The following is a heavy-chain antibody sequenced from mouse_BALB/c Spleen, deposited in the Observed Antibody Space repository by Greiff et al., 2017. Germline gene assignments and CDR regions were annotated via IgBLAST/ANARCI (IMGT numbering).Heavy chain of an antibody. CDR1: GFTFSDYY. CDR3: ARVDYDRDWYFDV. J-gene: IGHJ1*01. D-gene: IGHD2-4*01. CDR2: ISDGGSYT. V-gene: IGHV5-4*02. Sequence: EVKVEESGGGLVKPGGSLKLSCAASGFTFSDYYMYWVRQTPEKRLEWVATISDGGSYTYYPDSVKGRFTISRDNAKNNLYLQMSSLKSEDTAMYYCARVDYDRDWYFDVWGAGTTVTVSS.